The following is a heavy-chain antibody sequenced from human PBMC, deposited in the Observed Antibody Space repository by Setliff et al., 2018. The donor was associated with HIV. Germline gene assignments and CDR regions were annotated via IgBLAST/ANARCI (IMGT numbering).Heavy chain of an antibody. V-gene: IGHV1-69*13. J-gene: IGHJ5*02. CDR2: IIPMFVTA. Sequence: SVKVSCKASGGNFRFYAFSWGRQAPGQGLEWMGGIIPMFVTANYAQKFQDRVTITADESTSTAYMELSSLRFEDTAVYYCARAKATRQARPTNCFDPWGQGTLVTVSS. D-gene: IGHD1-1*01. CDR3: ARAKATRQARPTNCFDP. CDR1: GGNFRFYA.